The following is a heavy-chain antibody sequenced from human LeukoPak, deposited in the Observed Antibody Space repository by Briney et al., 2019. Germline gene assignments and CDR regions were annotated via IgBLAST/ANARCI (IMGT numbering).Heavy chain of an antibody. Sequence: SETLSLTCTASGGSISSYYWSWIRQPPGKGLEWIGHIYDSGSTNYNPSLKSRVTISVDTSKNQFSLKLSSVTAADTAVYYCARVSQWELLGYFFDYWGQGTLVTVSS. CDR1: GGSISSYY. CDR3: ARVSQWELLGYFFDY. CDR2: IYDSGST. D-gene: IGHD1-26*01. V-gene: IGHV4-59*01. J-gene: IGHJ4*02.